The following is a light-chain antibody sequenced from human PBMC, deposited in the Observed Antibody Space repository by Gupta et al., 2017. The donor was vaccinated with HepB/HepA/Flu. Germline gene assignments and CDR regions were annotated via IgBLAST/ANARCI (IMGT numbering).Light chain of an antibody. Sequence: QSVVTQPPSASGTPGQRVTISCSGTNSNTGSNPVNWLQHLPGTAPKLLIYSTNQRPSGVPDRFSGSKSGASASLAISGLQSEDEADYYCLAWDDSVNGGAWIFGGGTKLTVL. CDR3: LAWDDSVNGGAWI. CDR2: STN. CDR1: NSNTGSNP. V-gene: IGLV1-44*01. J-gene: IGLJ2*01.